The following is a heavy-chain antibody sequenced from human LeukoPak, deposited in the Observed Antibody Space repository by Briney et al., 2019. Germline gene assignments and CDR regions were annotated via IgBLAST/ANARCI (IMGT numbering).Heavy chain of an antibody. J-gene: IGHJ3*02. D-gene: IGHD2-21*01. CDR3: ARVIRRNDAFDI. Sequence: SQTLSLTCTVSGGPLSSGSYYWSWIRQPAGKGLEWIGRIYTSGSTNYNPSLKSRVTISVDTSKNQFSLKLSSVTAADTAVYYCARVIRRNDAFDIWRQGTMVTVSS. CDR2: IYTSGST. CDR1: GGPLSSGSYY. V-gene: IGHV4-61*02.